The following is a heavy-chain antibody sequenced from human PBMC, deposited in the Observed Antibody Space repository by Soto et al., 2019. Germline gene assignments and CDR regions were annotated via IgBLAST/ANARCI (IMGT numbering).Heavy chain of an antibody. Sequence: ASVKVSCKASGGTFTSYYMHWVRQAPGQGLEWMGIINPSGGSTSYAQKFQGRVTMTRDTSTSTVYMELSSLRSEDTAVYYCARDLGYSYGYNGMDVWGQGTTVTVSS. D-gene: IGHD5-18*01. J-gene: IGHJ6*02. CDR2: INPSGGST. V-gene: IGHV1-46*01. CDR1: GGTFTSYY. CDR3: ARDLGYSYGYNGMDV.